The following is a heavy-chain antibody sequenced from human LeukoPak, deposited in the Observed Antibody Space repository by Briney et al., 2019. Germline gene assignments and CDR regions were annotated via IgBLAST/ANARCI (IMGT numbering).Heavy chain of an antibody. D-gene: IGHD3-10*01. J-gene: IGHJ2*01. CDR2: IYYSGST. V-gene: IGHV4-39*01. CDR1: GGSISSSSYY. Sequence: PSETLSLTCTVSGGSISSSSYYWGWIRQPPGKGLEWIGSIYYSGSTYYDPSLKSRVTISVDTSKNQFSLKLSSVTAADTAVYYCARPGSGGVWFGELSPDYWYFDLWGRGTLVTVSS. CDR3: ARPGSGGVWFGELSPDYWYFDL.